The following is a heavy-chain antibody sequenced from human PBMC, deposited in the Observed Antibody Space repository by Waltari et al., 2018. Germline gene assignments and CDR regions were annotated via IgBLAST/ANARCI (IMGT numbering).Heavy chain of an antibody. V-gene: IGHV3-21*01. D-gene: IGHD3-10*01. CDR1: GFTFSSYS. CDR2: ISSSSSYI. Sequence: EVQLVESGGGLVKPGGSLRLSCAASGFTFSSYSMNWVRQAPGKGLEWVSSISSSSSYIYYADSVKGRFTISRDNAKNSLYLQMNSLRAEDTAVYYCARDSKLLWFRESGMDYWGQGTLVTVSS. CDR3: ARDSKLLWFRESGMDY. J-gene: IGHJ4*02.